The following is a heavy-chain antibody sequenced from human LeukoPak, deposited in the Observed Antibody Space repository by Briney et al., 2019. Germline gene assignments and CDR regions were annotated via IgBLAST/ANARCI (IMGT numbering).Heavy chain of an antibody. D-gene: IGHD3-3*01. CDR3: ARDPWSFSFGMDV. V-gene: IGHV3-48*01. J-gene: IGHJ6*02. CDR1: GFTFSSYS. CDR2: ISSSSSTI. Sequence: GGSLILSCAASGFTFSSYSMNWVRQAPGKELEWVSYISSSSSTIYYADSVKGRFTISRDNAKNSLYLQMNSLRAEDTAVYYCARDPWSFSFGMDVWGQGTTVPVSS.